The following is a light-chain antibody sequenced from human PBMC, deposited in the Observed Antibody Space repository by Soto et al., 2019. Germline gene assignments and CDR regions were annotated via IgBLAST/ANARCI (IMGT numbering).Light chain of an antibody. CDR3: QQYENWPPYS. CDR1: QSVGPN. J-gene: IGKJ2*03. V-gene: IGKV3-15*01. Sequence: TQSPATLSVSLGEEVSLSCRAIQSVGPNLAWYQQRPGQAPRLLIHWGSTRANGVPARFRGSGRGTDFTLTISNLQSEDLAVYYCQQYENWPPYSFGQGTRLEIK. CDR2: WGS.